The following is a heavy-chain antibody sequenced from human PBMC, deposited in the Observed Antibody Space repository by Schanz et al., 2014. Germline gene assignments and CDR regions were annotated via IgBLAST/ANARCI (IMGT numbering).Heavy chain of an antibody. J-gene: IGHJ6*02. CDR2: ISHSGGSK. D-gene: IGHD2-15*01. CDR3: AKGMGYCSGGACYDYYYYGLDV. Sequence: DVQLLESGGGLVQPGGSLRLSCAASGFTFNSYAMPWVRQAPGKGLEWVSSISHSGGSKYYADSVKGRFTISRDNSENTLYLQMNSPSADDTAVFYCAKGMGYCSGGACYDYYYYGLDVWGQGTTVNVSS. V-gene: IGHV3-23*01. CDR1: GFTFNSYA.